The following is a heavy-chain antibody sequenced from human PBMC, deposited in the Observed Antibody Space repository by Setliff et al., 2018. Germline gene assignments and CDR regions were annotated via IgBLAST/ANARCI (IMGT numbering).Heavy chain of an antibody. V-gene: IGHV3-30*01. Sequence: LRLSCAASGFTFRVYNMHWVRQAPGKGLEWVAFISDDGSDTYFADSVNGRFTISRDNSKNTLYLEMNSLRPEDTAVYYCAKDLSNFGDYGGSCYLFEHWGQGVQVTVSS. D-gene: IGHD2-15*01. CDR1: GFTFRVYN. CDR3: AKDLSNFGDYGGSCYLFEH. J-gene: IGHJ5*02. CDR2: ISDDGSDT.